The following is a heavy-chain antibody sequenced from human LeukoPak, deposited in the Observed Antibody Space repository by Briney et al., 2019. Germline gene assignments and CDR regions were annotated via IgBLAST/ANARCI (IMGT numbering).Heavy chain of an antibody. CDR2: IYYSGST. CDR3: ARSPIAAAGTNDY. J-gene: IGHJ4*02. Sequence: SETLSLTCTVSGGSISSYYWSWIRQPPGKGLEWIGYIYYSGSTNYNPSLKSRVTISVDTSKNQFSLKLSSVTAADTAVYYCARSPIAAAGTNDYWGQGTLVTVSS. D-gene: IGHD6-13*01. V-gene: IGHV4-59*01. CDR1: GGSISSYY.